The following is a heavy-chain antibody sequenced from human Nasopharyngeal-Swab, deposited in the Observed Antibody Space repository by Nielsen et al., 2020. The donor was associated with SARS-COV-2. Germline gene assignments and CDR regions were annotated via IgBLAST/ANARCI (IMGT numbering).Heavy chain of an antibody. CDR1: GFTFSSYE. CDR3: ARVDIVATIDY. Sequence: GESLKISCAASGFTFSSYEMNWVRQAPGKGLEWVSYISSSGSTIYYADSVKGRFTISRNNAKNSLYLQMNSLKAEDTAVYYCARVDIVATIDYWGQGTLVTVSS. V-gene: IGHV3-48*03. J-gene: IGHJ4*02. D-gene: IGHD5-12*01. CDR2: ISSSGSTI.